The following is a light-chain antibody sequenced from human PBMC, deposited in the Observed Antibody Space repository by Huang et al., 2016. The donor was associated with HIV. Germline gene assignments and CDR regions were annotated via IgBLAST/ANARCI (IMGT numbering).Light chain of an antibody. J-gene: IGKJ2*03. Sequence: DIQMTQSPSSLSASIGDRFTITCQASQDISNYLNWYQQKPGKAPKLLLYDATNSEAGVPSRFSGSGSGTDFTLTISRLQPEDFATYYCQQFDNVPYSFGQGTRLEIK. CDR2: DAT. V-gene: IGKV1-33*01. CDR1: QDISNY. CDR3: QQFDNVPYS.